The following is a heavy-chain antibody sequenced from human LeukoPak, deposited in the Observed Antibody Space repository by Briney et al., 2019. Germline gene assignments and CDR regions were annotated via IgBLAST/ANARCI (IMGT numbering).Heavy chain of an antibody. Sequence: SETLSLTCTVSGGSISSYYWSWIRQPPGKGLERIGYIYYSGSTNYNPSLKSRVTISVDTSKNQFSLKLSSVTAADTAVYYCARGEAKDFWSGYSGFDPWGQGTLVTVSS. D-gene: IGHD3-3*01. CDR1: GGSISSYY. CDR3: ARGEAKDFWSGYSGFDP. V-gene: IGHV4-59*01. CDR2: IYYSGST. J-gene: IGHJ5*02.